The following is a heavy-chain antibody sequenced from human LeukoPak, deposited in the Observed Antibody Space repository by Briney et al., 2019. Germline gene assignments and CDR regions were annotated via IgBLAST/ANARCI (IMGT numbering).Heavy chain of an antibody. V-gene: IGHV3-48*03. CDR1: GLPFSSYE. D-gene: IGHD5-12*01. CDR2: NSSTGSAL. CDR3: ATKGGFAD. Sequence: GGSLRHSCAASGLPFSSYEMNWVRQAPGKALEWISYNSSTGSALFYADSVKGRFTISRDNAKNSLYLQMNSLRAEDTAFYYCATKGGFADWGQGTLVTVSS. J-gene: IGHJ1*01.